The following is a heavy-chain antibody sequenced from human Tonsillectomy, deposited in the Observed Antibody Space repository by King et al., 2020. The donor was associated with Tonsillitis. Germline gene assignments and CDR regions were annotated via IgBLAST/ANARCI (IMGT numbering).Heavy chain of an antibody. J-gene: IGHJ5*02. V-gene: IGHV3-9*01. CDR2: ISWNSGSI. D-gene: IGHD3-3*01. CDR1: GFTFDDYA. CDR3: ATFWSGYSGWFDP. Sequence: QLVQSGGGLVQPGRSLRLSCAASGFTFDDYAMHWVRQAPGKGLEWVSGISWNSGSIGYADSVKGRFTISRDNAKNSLYLQMNSLRAEDTALYYCATFWSGYSGWFDPWGQGTLVTVSS.